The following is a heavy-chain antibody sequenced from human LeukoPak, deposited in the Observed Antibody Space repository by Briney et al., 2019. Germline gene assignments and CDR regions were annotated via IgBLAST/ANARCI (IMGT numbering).Heavy chain of an antibody. CDR2: IYYSGST. Sequence: PSQTLSLTCTVSGGSISSGDYYWSWIRQPPGKGLEWIGYIYYSGSTNYNPSLKSRVTISVDTSKNQFSLKLSSVTAADTAVYYCARGSRVRGVMRPIDYWGQGTLVTVSS. V-gene: IGHV4-61*08. CDR3: ARGSRVRGVMRPIDY. CDR1: GGSISSGDYY. J-gene: IGHJ4*02. D-gene: IGHD3-10*01.